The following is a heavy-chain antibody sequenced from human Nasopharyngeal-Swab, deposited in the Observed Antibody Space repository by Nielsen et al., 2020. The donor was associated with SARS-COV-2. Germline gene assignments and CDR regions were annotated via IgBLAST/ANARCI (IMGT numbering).Heavy chain of an antibody. V-gene: IGHV3-48*04. J-gene: IGHJ6*02. Sequence: GESLKISCAVSGFSGYDMNWVRQAPGKGLEWLSYISGNSGTIYYADSVKGRFTISRDNAKKSLFLQMNSLRAEDTAVYYCASEHPAEYALDVWGLGTTVTVS. CDR3: ASEHPAEYALDV. CDR1: GFSGYD. CDR2: ISGNSGTI.